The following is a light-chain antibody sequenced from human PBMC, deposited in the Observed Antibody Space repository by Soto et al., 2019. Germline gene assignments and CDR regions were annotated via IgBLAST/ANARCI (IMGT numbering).Light chain of an antibody. CDR2: AAS. V-gene: IGKV1-8*01. CDR1: QSIGTY. Sequence: AIRLTQSPSSFSASTGDRVTITCRASQSIGTYLAWYQQIPGRAPKLLIFAASTLQRGVPSRFSGSGSGTDFTLTISCLQSEDFATYYCQQYYIYPPTFGGGTKVHIK. J-gene: IGKJ4*01. CDR3: QQYYIYPPT.